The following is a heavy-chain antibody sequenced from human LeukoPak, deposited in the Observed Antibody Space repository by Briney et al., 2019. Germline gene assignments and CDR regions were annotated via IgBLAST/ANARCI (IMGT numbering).Heavy chain of an antibody. CDR2: ISGSGGST. D-gene: IGHD2-15*01. CDR1: GFTFNNYG. Sequence: PGGSLRLSCAASGFTFNNYGMHWVRQAPGKGLEWVSAISGSGGSTYYADSVKGRFTISRDNSKNTLYLQMNSLRAEDTAVYYCAKDPVVSSDTWGQGTLVTVSS. CDR3: AKDPVVSSDT. V-gene: IGHV3-23*01. J-gene: IGHJ5*02.